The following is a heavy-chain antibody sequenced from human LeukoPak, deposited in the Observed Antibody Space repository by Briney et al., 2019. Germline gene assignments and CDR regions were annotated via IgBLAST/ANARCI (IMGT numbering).Heavy chain of an antibody. CDR2: IWYGGDTK. V-gene: IGHV3-33*08. D-gene: IGHD1-1*01. J-gene: IGHJ6*03. CDR1: GFTFSDYG. Sequence: GGSLRLSCAVSGFTFSDYGMHWVRRAPGKGLEWVAAIWYGGDTKYYADSVKGRFTISRDNSKNTLYLQMNSLRAEDTAVYYCATATKGYYYYMDVWGKGTTVTVSS. CDR3: ATATKGYYYYMDV.